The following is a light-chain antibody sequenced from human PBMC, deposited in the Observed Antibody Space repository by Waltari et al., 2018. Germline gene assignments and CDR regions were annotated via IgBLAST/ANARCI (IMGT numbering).Light chain of an antibody. CDR2: EYS. CDR1: SGRIAGNF. J-gene: IGLJ2*01. Sequence: NFMLTQPHSVSESPGVTVTISCTRSSGRIAGNFVQWYQQRPGSAPSVVIYEYSQRPSGVPVRFSGSIDSSSNPASLTISGLKTEYEADYYCQSYDSTNHVVFGGGTKLTVL. CDR3: QSYDSTNHVV. V-gene: IGLV6-57*04.